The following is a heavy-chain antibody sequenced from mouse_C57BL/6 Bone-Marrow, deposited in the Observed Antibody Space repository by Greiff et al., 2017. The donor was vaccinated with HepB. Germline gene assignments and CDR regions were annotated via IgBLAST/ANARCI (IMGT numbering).Heavy chain of an antibody. CDR2: IDPSDSYT. CDR3: AVYGYY. D-gene: IGHD1-1*01. J-gene: IGHJ2*01. V-gene: IGHV1-69*01. Sequence: QVQLQQPGAELVMPGASVKLSCKASGYTFTSYWMHWVKQRPGQGLEWIGEIDPSDSYTNYNQKFKGKSTLTVDKSSSTAYMQLSSLTSEDSAVYYCAVYGYYGGQGTTLTVSS. CDR1: GYTFTSYW.